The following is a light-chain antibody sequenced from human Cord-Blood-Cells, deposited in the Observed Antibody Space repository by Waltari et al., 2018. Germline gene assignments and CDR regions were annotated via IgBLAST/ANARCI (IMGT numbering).Light chain of an antibody. J-gene: IGKJ1*01. V-gene: IGKV1-5*01. CDR1: QSISSW. CDR3: QQYNSYST. Sequence: DIQMTQSPSTLSASVGDRVTITCRASQSISSWLAWYQQKPGKAPKLLIYDASSLESGVPSRFGGSGSGTEFTLTISSLQPDDVATYYCQQYNSYSTFGQGTKVESK. CDR2: DAS.